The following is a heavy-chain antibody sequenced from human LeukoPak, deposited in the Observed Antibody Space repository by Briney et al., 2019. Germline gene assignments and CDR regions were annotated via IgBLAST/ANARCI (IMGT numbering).Heavy chain of an antibody. V-gene: IGHV3-30*18. CDR2: ISYDGSNK. J-gene: IGHJ4*02. CDR1: GFTFSSYG. Sequence: TGGSLRLSCAASGFTFSSYGMHWVRQAPGKGLEWVAVISYDGSNKYYADSVKGRFTISRDNSKNTLYLQMNSLRAEDTAVYYCAEDAKWEYTAGYFDYWGQGTLVTVSS. CDR3: AEDAKWEYTAGYFDY. D-gene: IGHD1-26*01.